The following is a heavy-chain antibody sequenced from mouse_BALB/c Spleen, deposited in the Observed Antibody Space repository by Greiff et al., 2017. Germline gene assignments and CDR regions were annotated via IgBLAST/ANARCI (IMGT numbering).Heavy chain of an antibody. V-gene: IGHV5-6-5*01. J-gene: IGHJ2*01. CDR1: GFTFSSYA. Sequence: EVKVVESGGGLVKPGGSLKLSCAASGFTFSSYAMSWVRQTPEKRLEWVASISSGGSTYYPDSVKGRFTISRDNARNILYLQMSSLRSEDTAMYYCAREVVDPYYFDYWGQGTTLTVSS. D-gene: IGHD1-1*01. CDR2: ISSGGST. CDR3: AREVVDPYYFDY.